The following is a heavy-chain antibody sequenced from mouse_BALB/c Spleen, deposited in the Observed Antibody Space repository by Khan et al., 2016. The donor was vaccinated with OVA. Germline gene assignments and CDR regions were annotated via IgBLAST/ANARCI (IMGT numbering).Heavy chain of an antibody. CDR1: GYTFTNYG. CDR2: INTYTGEP. Sequence: QIQLVQSGPELKKPGETVKISCKASGYTFTNYGMNWVKQAPGKGLKWMGWINTYTGEPTYAADFKGRFAFSLATSASTAYLQISNLKNKDMATFFCARTYYSYDRYCDLWGAGTTVTASS. J-gene: IGHJ1*01. V-gene: IGHV9-1*02. CDR3: ARTYYSYDRYCDL. D-gene: IGHD2-14*01.